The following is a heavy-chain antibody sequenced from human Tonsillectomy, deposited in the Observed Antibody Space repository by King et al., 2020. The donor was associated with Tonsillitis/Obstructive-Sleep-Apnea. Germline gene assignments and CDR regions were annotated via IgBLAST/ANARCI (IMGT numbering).Heavy chain of an antibody. CDR2: IYYSGST. J-gene: IGHJ4*02. V-gene: IGHV4-59*01. CDR1: GGSISSYY. D-gene: IGHD2-2*01. CDR3: ARDRGVPAAIDY. Sequence: QLQESGPGLVKPSETLSLTCTVSGGSISSYYWSWIRQPPGKGLEWIGYIYYSGSTNYNPSLKSRVTISVDTSKSQFSLKLSSVTAADTAVYYCARDRGVPAAIDYWGQGTLVTVSS.